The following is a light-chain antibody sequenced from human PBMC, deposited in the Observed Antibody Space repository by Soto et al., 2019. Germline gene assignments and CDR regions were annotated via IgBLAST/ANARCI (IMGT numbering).Light chain of an antibody. J-gene: IGKJ4*01. CDR3: QQYGSSLLT. V-gene: IGKV3-20*01. CDR1: QSVSSSY. Sequence: EIVLTQSPGTLSLSPGERATLSCRASQSVSSSYLAWYQQKPGQAPRLLIYGASSRATGIPDRFSGSGSGTDFILTISRLEPQDCAVYDCQQYGSSLLTFGGGTKVESK. CDR2: GAS.